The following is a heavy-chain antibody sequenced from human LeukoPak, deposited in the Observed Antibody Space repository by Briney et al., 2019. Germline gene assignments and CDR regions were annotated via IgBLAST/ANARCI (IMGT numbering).Heavy chain of an antibody. CDR2: IYHSGST. CDR1: GGSISSGGYS. J-gene: IGHJ5*02. CDR3: ARGPFFLELKNWFDP. Sequence: SETLSLTCTVSGGSISSGGYSWSWIRQPPGKGLEWIGYIYHSGSTYYNPSLKSRVTISVDRSKNQFSLKLSSVTAADTAVYYCARGPFFLELKNWFDPWGQGTLVTVSS. D-gene: IGHD1-7*01. V-gene: IGHV4-30-2*01.